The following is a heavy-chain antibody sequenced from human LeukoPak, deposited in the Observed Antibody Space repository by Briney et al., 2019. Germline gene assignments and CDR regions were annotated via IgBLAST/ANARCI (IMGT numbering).Heavy chain of an antibody. CDR1: GFTFSSYA. D-gene: IGHD3-9*01. CDR3: ARDKTRDILTGHNAFDI. Sequence: GGSLRLSCAASGFTFSSYAMSWVRQAPGKGLEWVSAISGSGGSTYYADSVKGRFTISRDNSKNTLYLQMNRLRSDDTAVYYCARDKTRDILTGHNAFDIWGQGTMVTVSS. J-gene: IGHJ3*02. V-gene: IGHV3-23*01. CDR2: ISGSGGST.